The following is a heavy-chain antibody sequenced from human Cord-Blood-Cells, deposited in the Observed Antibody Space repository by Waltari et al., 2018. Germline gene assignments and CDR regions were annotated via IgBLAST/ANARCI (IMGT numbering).Heavy chain of an antibody. D-gene: IGHD6-13*01. Sequence: QVQLQQWGAGLLKPSETLSLTCAVYGGSFSGYYWSWIRQPPGKGLEWIGEINHRGSTNSNPSLKSRVTISVDTSKNQFSLKLSSVTAADTAVYYCARGPTHAAASLDYWGQGTLVTVSS. CDR1: GGSFSGYY. V-gene: IGHV4-34*01. CDR2: INHRGST. J-gene: IGHJ4*02. CDR3: ARGPTHAAASLDY.